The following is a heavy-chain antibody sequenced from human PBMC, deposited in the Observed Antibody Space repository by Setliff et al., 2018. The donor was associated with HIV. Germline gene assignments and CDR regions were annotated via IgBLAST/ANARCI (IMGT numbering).Heavy chain of an antibody. V-gene: IGHV4-61*09. CDR2: IYTSGST. CDR1: GGSISSGSYY. Sequence: LSLTCTVSGGSISSGSYYWNWIRQPAGKGLEWIGHIYTSGSTNYNPSLKSRVTISVDTSKHQFSLKLSSVTAADTAVYYCARAECWSGYFNFDFWGQGTLVTVSS. J-gene: IGHJ4*02. CDR3: ARAECWSGYFNFDF. D-gene: IGHD3-3*01.